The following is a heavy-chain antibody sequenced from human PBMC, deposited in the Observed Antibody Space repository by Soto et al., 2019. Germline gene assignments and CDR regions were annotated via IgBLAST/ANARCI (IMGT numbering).Heavy chain of an antibody. CDR3: ASLG. V-gene: IGHV1-18*01. J-gene: IGHJ1*01. CDR1: GGTFSSYA. CDR2: IIPIFGNT. Sequence: ASVKVSCKASGGTFSSYAISWVRQAPGQGLEWMGGIIPIFGNTNYAQKLQGRVTMTTDTSTSTAYMELRSLRSDDTAVYYCASLGWGQGTLVTVSS.